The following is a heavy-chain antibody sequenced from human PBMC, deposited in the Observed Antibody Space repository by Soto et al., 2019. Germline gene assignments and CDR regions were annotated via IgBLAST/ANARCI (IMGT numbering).Heavy chain of an antibody. Sequence: EVQLLESGGGLVQPGGSLRLSCAASGFTFSSYAMSWVRQAPGKGLEWVSIIGVGGGDRYYPESVKGRFTISRDNSRDTLYLEMNSLRDEDTAVYYGARVRVGELVWGQGTLVTVSS. CDR3: ARVRVGELV. J-gene: IGHJ4*02. D-gene: IGHD3-10*01. CDR2: IGVGGGDR. V-gene: IGHV3-23*01. CDR1: GFTFSSYA.